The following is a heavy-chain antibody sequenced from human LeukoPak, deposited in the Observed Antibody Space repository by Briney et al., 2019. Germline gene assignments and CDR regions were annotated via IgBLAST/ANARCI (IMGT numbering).Heavy chain of an antibody. CDR2: ISWNSGGI. D-gene: IGHD6-19*01. V-gene: IGHV3-9*01. Sequence: GGSLRLSCEGSGFIFDDHAFHWVRQAPGKGLEWVSGISWNSGGIVYAGSVKGRFTISRDNAKKSLFLQMNSLRQEDTALYYCARGGSSGWTSEKGMDVWGQGTTVIVSS. J-gene: IGHJ6*02. CDR3: ARGGSSGWTSEKGMDV. CDR1: GFIFDDHA.